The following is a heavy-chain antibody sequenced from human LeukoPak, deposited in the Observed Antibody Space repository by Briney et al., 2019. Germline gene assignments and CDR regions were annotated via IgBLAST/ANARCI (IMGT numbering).Heavy chain of an antibody. V-gene: IGHV3-7*01. CDR1: GFSLSNNW. CDR2: MNQDGRER. J-gene: IGHJ4*02. Sequence: GRSLRLSCAASGFSLSNNWMFWVRQAPGKGLEWVATMNQDGRERFYVDPVKGRFTISRDNTKNSLYLQMNSLRAEDTAMYFCATGTYRERFYSWGQGTLVTVPS. D-gene: IGHD3-16*02. CDR3: ATGTYRERFYS.